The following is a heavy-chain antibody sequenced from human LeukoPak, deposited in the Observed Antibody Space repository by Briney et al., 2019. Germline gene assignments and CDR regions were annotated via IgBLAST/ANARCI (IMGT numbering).Heavy chain of an antibody. CDR1: GFTFSSYG. J-gene: IGHJ4*02. Sequence: GGSLRLSCAASGFTFSSYGMHWVRQAPGKGLEWVAVIWYGGSNKYYADSVKGRFTISRDNSKNTLYLQMNSLRAEDTAVYYCAKPSITMIVVVIDWGQGTLVTVSS. D-gene: IGHD3-22*01. CDR3: AKPSITMIVVVID. V-gene: IGHV3-30*02. CDR2: IWYGGSNK.